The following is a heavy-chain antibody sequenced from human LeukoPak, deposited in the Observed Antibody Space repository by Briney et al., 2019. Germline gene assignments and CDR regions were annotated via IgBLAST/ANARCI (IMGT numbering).Heavy chain of an antibody. CDR1: GFTFSSYA. CDR2: ISYDGSNK. Sequence: PGGSLRLSCAASGFTFSSYAMHWVRQAPGKGLEWVAVISYDGSNKYYADSVKGRFTISRDNSKNTLYLQMNSLRAEDTAVYYCARAMTTVTNLDYWGQGTLFTVSS. D-gene: IGHD4-17*01. J-gene: IGHJ4*02. CDR3: ARAMTTVTNLDY. V-gene: IGHV3-30-3*01.